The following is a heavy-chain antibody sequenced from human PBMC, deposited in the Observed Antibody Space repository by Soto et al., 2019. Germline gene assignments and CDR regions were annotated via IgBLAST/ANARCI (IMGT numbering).Heavy chain of an antibody. V-gene: IGHV4-34*01. J-gene: IGHJ6*02. CDR3: AGDIAARVDV. D-gene: IGHD6-6*01. CDR1: GGSFSDYY. CDR2: INHSGST. Sequence: SETLSLTCAVYGGSFSDYYWSWIRQPPGEGLEWIGEINHSGSTNYNPSLKSRVTILVDTSKNQVSLKLRSVTAADTAVYFCAGDIAARVDVWGQGTTVTVSS.